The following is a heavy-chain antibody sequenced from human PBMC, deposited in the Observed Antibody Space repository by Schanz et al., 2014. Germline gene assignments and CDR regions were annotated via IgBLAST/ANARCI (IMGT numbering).Heavy chain of an antibody. CDR1: GFTFSNYA. CDR3: AKLSSSGRLAGYFDY. Sequence: EVQLLESGGGLVRPGGSLRLSCAASGFTFSNYAMSWVRQAPGKGLEWVSGFIVDSGNTYYAGSVKGRFSISRDNSKNTLYLQMSSLRAEDTAIYYCAKLSSSGRLAGYFDYWGQGALVTVSS. J-gene: IGHJ4*02. D-gene: IGHD6-19*01. V-gene: IGHV3-23*01. CDR2: FIVDSGNT.